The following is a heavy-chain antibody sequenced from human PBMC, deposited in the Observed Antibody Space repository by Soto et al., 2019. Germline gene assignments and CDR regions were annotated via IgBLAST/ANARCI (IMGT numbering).Heavy chain of an antibody. J-gene: IGHJ4*02. CDR3: ARDRFTRACDYFHX. Sequence: ASVKVSCKASGYTFIDYSIHWVRQAPGQGLEWMGLINPHSGDTDYSQKFRGRVTLTRGTSSSTAYMELTRVRFDDTAIYYCARDRFTRACDYFHXWGQVTQFTVSX. CDR2: INPHSGDT. V-gene: IGHV1-2*06. D-gene: IGHD3-3*01. CDR1: GYTFIDYS.